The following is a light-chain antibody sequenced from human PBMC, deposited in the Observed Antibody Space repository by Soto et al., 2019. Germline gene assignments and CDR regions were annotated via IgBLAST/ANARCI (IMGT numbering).Light chain of an antibody. V-gene: IGKV3-15*01. CDR3: QQYNNWPPIT. CDR2: GAS. CDR1: QSVSSK. Sequence: EIVMTQSPATLSVSPGERATLSCRASQSVSSKLAWYQQKPGQAPRLLIYGASTRATGIPGRFSGSGSGTEFALTISSLQSEDFAVYYCQQYNNWPPITFGQGTRLEIK. J-gene: IGKJ5*01.